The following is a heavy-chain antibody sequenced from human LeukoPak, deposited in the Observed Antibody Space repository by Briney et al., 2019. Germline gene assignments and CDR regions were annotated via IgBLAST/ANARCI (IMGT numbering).Heavy chain of an antibody. CDR3: ARGGRIEPAAIYGFDP. J-gene: IGHJ5*02. CDR1: GYTFTSYG. D-gene: IGHD2-2*01. CDR2: ISAYNGNT. V-gene: IGHV1-18*01. Sequence: ASVKVSCKASGYTFTSYGISWVRQAPGQGLEWMGWISAYNGNTNYAQKLQGRVTMTTDTSTSTAYMELRSLRSDDTAVYYCARGGRIEPAAIYGFDPWGQGTLVTVSS.